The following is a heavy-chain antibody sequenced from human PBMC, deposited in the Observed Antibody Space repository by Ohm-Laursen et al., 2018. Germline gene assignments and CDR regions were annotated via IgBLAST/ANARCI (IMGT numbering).Heavy chain of an antibody. V-gene: IGHV3-30*18. D-gene: IGHD3-22*01. J-gene: IGHJ4*02. CDR1: GFTFSSYG. CDR2: ISYDGSNK. CDR3: AKGTYYYESSGYYYFDY. Sequence: SLRLSCSASGFTFSSYGMHWVRQAPGKGLEWVAVISYDGSNKYYADSVKGRFTISRDNSKNTLYLQMSSLRAEDTAVYYCAKGTYYYESSGYYYFDYWGQGTLGTVSS.